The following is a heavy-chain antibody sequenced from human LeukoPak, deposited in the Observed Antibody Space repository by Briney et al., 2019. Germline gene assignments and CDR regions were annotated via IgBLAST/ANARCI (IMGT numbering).Heavy chain of an antibody. CDR3: ARSIPVPTASDWFDP. V-gene: IGHV3-23*01. D-gene: IGHD2-2*01. CDR2: ISDSGGNT. CDR1: GFTFSSYA. J-gene: IGHJ5*02. Sequence: PGGSLRLSCAASGFTFSSYAMSWVRQAPGKGLEWVSAISDSGGNTYYADSVEGRFTISRDNAKNSLYLQMNSLRAEDTAVYYCARSIPVPTASDWFDPWGQGTLVTVSS.